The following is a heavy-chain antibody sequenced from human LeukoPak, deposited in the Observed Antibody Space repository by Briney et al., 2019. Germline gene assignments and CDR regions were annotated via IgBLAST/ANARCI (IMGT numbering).Heavy chain of an antibody. CDR1: GGSISSYY. CDR2: IYYSGST. CDR3: ASGSGSFRLNNWFDP. J-gene: IGHJ5*02. Sequence: SETLSLTCTVSGGSISSYYWSWIRQPPGKGLEWIGYIYYSGSTNYNPSLKSRITISVDTSKNQFSLTLSSVTAADTAVYYCASGSGSFRLNNWFDPWGQGTLVTVSS. D-gene: IGHD1-26*01. V-gene: IGHV4-59*01.